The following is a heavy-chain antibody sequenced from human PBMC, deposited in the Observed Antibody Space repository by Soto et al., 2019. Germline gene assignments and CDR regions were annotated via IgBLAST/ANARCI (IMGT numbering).Heavy chain of an antibody. CDR2: IIPIIGKA. V-gene: IGHV1-69*08. J-gene: IGHJ5*02. D-gene: IGHD2-2*01. CDR3: VRGGAPAALSWFDP. Sequence: SVKVSCKASGGTFSSYTISWVRQAPGQGLEWMGRIIPIIGKANYAQKLQGRVTITTDKSTTTAYMELRSLRSDDTAVYYCVRGGAPAALSWFDPWGQGTLVTVPQ. CDR1: GGTFSSYT.